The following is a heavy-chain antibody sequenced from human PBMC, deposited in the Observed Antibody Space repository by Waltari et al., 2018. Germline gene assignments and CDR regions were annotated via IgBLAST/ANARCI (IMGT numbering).Heavy chain of an antibody. V-gene: IGHV3-30-3*01. J-gene: IGHJ4*02. CDR1: GFPFSSYV. CDR3: ATLEGGGSG. D-gene: IGHD6-19*01. CDR2: ISYDGSNK. Sequence: QVQLVESGGGVVQPGRSLRLSCAVSGFPFSSYVMHWVRQAPGKGLEWVAVISYDGSNKYYADSVKGRFTISRDNSASPLYLQMNSLRAEDTAVYYCATLEGGGSGWGQGTLVTVSS.